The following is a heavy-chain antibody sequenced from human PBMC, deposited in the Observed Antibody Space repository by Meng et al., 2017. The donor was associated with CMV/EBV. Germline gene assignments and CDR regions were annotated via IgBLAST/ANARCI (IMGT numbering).Heavy chain of an antibody. V-gene: IGHV3-48*04. CDR2: SSSSSSTI. Sequence: GESLKISCAASGFTFSSYSMNWVRQAPGKGLEWVSYSSSSSSTIYYADSVKGRFTISRDNAKNSLYLQMNSLRAEDTAVYYCARDPPMYYDFWSGYLYDAFDIWGQGTMVTVSS. J-gene: IGHJ3*02. CDR1: GFTFSSYS. CDR3: ARDPPMYYDFWSGYLYDAFDI. D-gene: IGHD3-3*01.